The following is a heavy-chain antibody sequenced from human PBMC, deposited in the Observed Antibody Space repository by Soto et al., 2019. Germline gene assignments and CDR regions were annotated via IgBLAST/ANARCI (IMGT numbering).Heavy chain of an antibody. V-gene: IGHV1-2*04. J-gene: IGHJ3*02. D-gene: IGHD2-15*01. CDR2: INPNSGGT. Sequence: ASVKVSCKASGYTFTGYYMHWVRQAPGQGLEWMGWINPNSGGTNYAQKFQGWVTMTRDTSISTAYMELSRLRSDDTAVYYCARERVEGYCSGGSCLNYDAFDIWGQGTMVTVSS. CDR1: GYTFTGYY. CDR3: ARERVEGYCSGGSCLNYDAFDI.